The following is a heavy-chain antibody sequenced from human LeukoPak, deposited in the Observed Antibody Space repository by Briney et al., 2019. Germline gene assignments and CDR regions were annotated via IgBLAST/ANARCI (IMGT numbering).Heavy chain of an antibody. Sequence: GGSLRLSCTASGFTFGDYAMSLFRQAPGKGLEWVGFIRSKAYGGTTESAASVKGRFTISRDDPKSIAYLQMNSLKTEDTAVYYCAKDFFGSALPRSFDYWGQGTLVTVSS. CDR1: GFTFGDYA. V-gene: IGHV3-49*03. D-gene: IGHD3-16*01. CDR3: AKDFFGSALPRSFDY. CDR2: IRSKAYGGTT. J-gene: IGHJ4*02.